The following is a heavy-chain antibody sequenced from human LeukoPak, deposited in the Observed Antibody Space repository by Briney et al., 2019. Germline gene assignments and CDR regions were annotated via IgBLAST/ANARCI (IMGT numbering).Heavy chain of an antibody. D-gene: IGHD4-23*01. J-gene: IGHJ4*02. V-gene: IGHV3-30-3*01. Sequence: PGRSLRLSCAASGFTFSGFGMHWVRQAPGKGLEWVTFILNDGSTRYYADSVKGRFTISRDNSKNTLFLQMDSLRPEDTGVYYCARGRGGNGCSHFDYWGQGTLVTVSS. CDR1: GFTFSGFG. CDR2: ILNDGSTR. CDR3: ARGRGGNGCSHFDY.